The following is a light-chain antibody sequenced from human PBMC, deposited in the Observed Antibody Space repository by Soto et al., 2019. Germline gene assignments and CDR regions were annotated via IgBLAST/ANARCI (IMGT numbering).Light chain of an antibody. V-gene: IGKV1-39*01. Sequence: DIQITQSPSSPSGSVRGPVTIPCRASQSISSYLNWYQQKPGKAPNLLIYTGSSLQSGVPSRFSGSGSGTDFTLTINSLQPEDFATYYCQQAASFPITFGQGTKV. J-gene: IGKJ1*01. CDR3: QQAASFPIT. CDR2: TGS. CDR1: QSISSY.